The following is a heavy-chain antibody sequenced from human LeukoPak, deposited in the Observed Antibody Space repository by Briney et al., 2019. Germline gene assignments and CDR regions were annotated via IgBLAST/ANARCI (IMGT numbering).Heavy chain of an antibody. CDR2: IKQDGSEK. CDR3: ARDVNYTFDY. Sequence: LRLSCADSGFTFSNYWMSWVRQAPGKGLEWVANIKQDGSEKYYVDSVKGRFTISRDNAKNSLYLQMNSLRAEDTAMYYCARDVNYTFDYWGQGTLVTVSS. D-gene: IGHD5-24*01. CDR1: GFTFSNYW. V-gene: IGHV3-7*01. J-gene: IGHJ4*02.